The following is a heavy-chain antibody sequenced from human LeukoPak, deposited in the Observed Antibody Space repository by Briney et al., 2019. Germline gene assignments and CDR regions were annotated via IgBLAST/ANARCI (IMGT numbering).Heavy chain of an antibody. CDR3: ASQVVPAANSVDY. V-gene: IGHV3-21*01. Sequence: GGSLRLSCAASGFTFSSYRMTWVRQAPGKGLEWVSSISSSSSYIYYADSVKGRFTISRDNAKNSLYLQMNSLRAEDTAVYYCASQVVPAANSVDYWGQGTLVTVSS. D-gene: IGHD2-2*01. J-gene: IGHJ4*02. CDR1: GFTFSSYR. CDR2: ISSSSSYI.